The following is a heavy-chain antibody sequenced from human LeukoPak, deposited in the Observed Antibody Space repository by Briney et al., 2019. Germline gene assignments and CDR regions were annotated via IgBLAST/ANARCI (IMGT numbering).Heavy chain of an antibody. CDR3: AKDYTIFGVVLEN. CDR2: INSDGSWT. J-gene: IGHJ4*02. Sequence: GGSLRLSCAASGNYWMHWVRQAPGKGLVWVSHINSDGSWTSYADSVKGRFTISKDNAKNTVYLQMNNLRAEDTAVYYCAKDYTIFGVVLENWGQGTLVTVSS. D-gene: IGHD3-3*01. CDR1: GNYW. V-gene: IGHV3-74*01.